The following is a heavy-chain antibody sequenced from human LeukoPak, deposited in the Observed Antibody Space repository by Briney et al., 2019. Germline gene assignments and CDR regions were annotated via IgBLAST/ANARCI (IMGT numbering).Heavy chain of an antibody. D-gene: IGHD6-19*01. CDR2: MSGSGGST. Sequence: GGSLRLSCAASGFTFSSFAMSWVRQAPGKGLEWVSSMSGSGGSTYYADSVKGRFTISRDNSRNTLYLQMNSLRADDTAVYCCAKDHGVAVAGMYYWGQGTLVTVSS. J-gene: IGHJ4*02. CDR1: GFTFSSFA. V-gene: IGHV3-23*01. CDR3: AKDHGVAVAGMYY.